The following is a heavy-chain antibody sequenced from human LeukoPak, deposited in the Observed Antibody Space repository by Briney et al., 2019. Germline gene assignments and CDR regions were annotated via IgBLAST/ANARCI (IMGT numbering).Heavy chain of an antibody. Sequence: PGXSLRLSCAASRFTFSSYGMHWVRQAPGKGLEWVALIWYDGSSEYCADSVRGRFTISRDNSKNTLYLQMNSLRAEDTAVYYCAKGLYDYVSSLDYWGQGTLVTVSS. CDR1: RFTFSSYG. J-gene: IGHJ4*02. CDR2: IWYDGSSE. V-gene: IGHV3-33*06. CDR3: AKGLYDYVSSLDY. D-gene: IGHD3-16*01.